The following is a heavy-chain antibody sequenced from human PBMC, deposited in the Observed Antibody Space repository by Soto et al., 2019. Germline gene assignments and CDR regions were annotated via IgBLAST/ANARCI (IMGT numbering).Heavy chain of an antibody. V-gene: IGHV3-15*01. J-gene: IGHJ2*01. CDR1: GFTFSNAW. Sequence: GGSLRLSCAASGFTFSNAWMSWVRQAPGKGLEWVGRIKSKTDGGTTDYAAPVKGRFTISRDDSKNTLYLQMNSLKTEDTAVYYCTTALGYYGYFNYWYFDLWGRGTLVTVSS. CDR2: IKSKTDGGTT. CDR3: TTALGYYGYFNYWYFDL. D-gene: IGHD3-22*01.